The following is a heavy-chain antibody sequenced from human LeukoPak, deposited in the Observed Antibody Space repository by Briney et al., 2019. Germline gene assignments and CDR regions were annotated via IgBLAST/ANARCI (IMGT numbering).Heavy chain of an antibody. CDR2: VSAYNGNT. D-gene: IGHD3-22*01. CDR1: GYTFTSYG. V-gene: IGHV1-18*01. Sequence: ASVKVSCKASGYTFTSYGIGWVRQAPGQGLEWMGWVSAYNGNTNYAQKLQGRVTMTTDTSTSTAYMELRSLRSDDTAVYYCARVTSSGYYLLYYYGMDVWGQGTTVTVSS. J-gene: IGHJ6*02. CDR3: ARVTSSGYYLLYYYGMDV.